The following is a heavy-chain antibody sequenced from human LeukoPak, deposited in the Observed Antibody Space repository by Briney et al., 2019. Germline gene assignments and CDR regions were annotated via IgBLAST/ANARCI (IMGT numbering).Heavy chain of an antibody. V-gene: IGHV3-48*03. Sequence: PGGSLRLSXAASGFTFSRYDMNWVRQAPGKGLEWVSYIGSSGTTIYYTDSVKGRFTISRDNAKNSLYLQMNSLRAEDTAVYYCARESAWGYSFDYWGQGTLVTVSS. CDR3: ARESAWGYSFDY. CDR1: GFTFSRYD. CDR2: IGSSGTTI. J-gene: IGHJ4*02. D-gene: IGHD3-16*01.